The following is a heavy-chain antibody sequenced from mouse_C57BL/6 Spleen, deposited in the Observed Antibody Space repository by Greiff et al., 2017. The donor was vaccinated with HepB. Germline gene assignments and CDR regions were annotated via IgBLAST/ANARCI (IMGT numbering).Heavy chain of an antibody. CDR1: GYTFTSYW. Sequence: VQLQQPGAELVKPGASVKLSCKASGYTFTSYWMHWVKQRPGQGLEWIGMIHPNSGSTNYNEKFKSKATLTVDKSSSTAYMQLSSLTSEDSAVYYCARVQLGRDRPTGPSDYWGQGTTLTVSS. J-gene: IGHJ2*01. CDR3: ARVQLGRDRPTGPSDY. D-gene: IGHD4-1*02. CDR2: IHPNSGST. V-gene: IGHV1-64*01.